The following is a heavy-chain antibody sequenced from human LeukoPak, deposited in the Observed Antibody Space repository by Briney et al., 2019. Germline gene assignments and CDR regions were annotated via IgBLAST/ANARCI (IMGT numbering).Heavy chain of an antibody. CDR1: GGSISSSSYY. J-gene: IGHJ4*02. CDR2: IYYSGST. V-gene: IGHV4-39*01. Sequence: SETLSLTCTVSGGSISSSSYYWGWIRQPPGKGLEWIGSIYYSGSTYYNPSLKSRVTISVDTSKNQFSLKLSSVTAADTAVYYCARRGVGLHKYYSDYWGQGTLVTVSS. D-gene: IGHD5-18*01. CDR3: ARRGVGLHKYYSDY.